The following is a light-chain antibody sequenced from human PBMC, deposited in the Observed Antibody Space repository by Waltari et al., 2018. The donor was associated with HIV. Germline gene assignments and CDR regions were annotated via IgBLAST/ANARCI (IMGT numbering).Light chain of an antibody. CDR1: SSNIGNNA. Sequence: QSVLTQPPSVSEAPRQRVTISCSGSSSNIGNNAVSWYQQLPGKAPKLLIFYDDLRPSGVSDRLSGSKSGTSASLAISGLQSEDEADYYCAAWDDSLNGYVFGTGTQVTV. J-gene: IGLJ1*01. CDR3: AAWDDSLNGYV. V-gene: IGLV1-36*01. CDR2: YDD.